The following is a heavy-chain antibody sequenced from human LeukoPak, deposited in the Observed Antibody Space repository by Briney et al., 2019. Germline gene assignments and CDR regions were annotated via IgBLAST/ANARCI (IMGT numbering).Heavy chain of an antibody. Sequence: PSETLSLTCAVSGGSINTRTKYWGWIRQPPGKTLEWLGTIYYTGNTYYNPPLKSRLTISIDTSRNQFSLRLTSVTAADTALYFCARGVVVLNTKLGGWEYWGPRTLVTVSS. CDR2: IYYTGNT. CDR1: GGSINTRTKY. CDR3: ARGVVVLNTKLGGWEY. J-gene: IGHJ4*02. D-gene: IGHD6-19*01. V-gene: IGHV4-39*07.